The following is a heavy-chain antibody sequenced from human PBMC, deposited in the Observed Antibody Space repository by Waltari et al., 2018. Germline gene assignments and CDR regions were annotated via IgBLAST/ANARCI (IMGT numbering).Heavy chain of an antibody. CDR1: GFTFDDYA. Sequence: EVQLVESGGGLVQPGRSLRLSCAASGFTFDDYAMHWVRQASGKGLEWVSGISWESGSIGYADSVKGRFTISRDNAKNSLYLQMNSLRAEDTALYYCAKSKYYGSGSYYGVYYFDYWGQGTLVTVSS. J-gene: IGHJ4*02. CDR3: AKSKYYGSGSYYGVYYFDY. D-gene: IGHD3-10*01. V-gene: IGHV3-9*01. CDR2: ISWESGSI.